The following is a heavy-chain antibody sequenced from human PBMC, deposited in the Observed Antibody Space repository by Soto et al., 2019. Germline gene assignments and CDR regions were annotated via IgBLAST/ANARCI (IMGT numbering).Heavy chain of an antibody. CDR1: GFTFSSYW. Sequence: EVQLVESGGGLVQPGGSLRLSCAASGFTFSSYWMHWVRQAPGKGLVWVSRINSDGSSISYADSVKGRVTISRDNXXNTLDLQMNSLRVEDTAVYYCARETGYSSGWRQDYWGQGTLVAVSS. CDR3: ARETGYSSGWRQDY. D-gene: IGHD6-19*01. J-gene: IGHJ4*02. CDR2: INSDGSSI. V-gene: IGHV3-74*01.